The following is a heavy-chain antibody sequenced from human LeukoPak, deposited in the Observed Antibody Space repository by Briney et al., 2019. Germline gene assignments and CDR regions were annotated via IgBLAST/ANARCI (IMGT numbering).Heavy chain of an antibody. Sequence: GGSLRLSCAASGFTFSSYGMHWVRQAPGKGLEWVAVIWYDGSNKYYADSVKGRFTISRDNSKNTLYLQMNSLRAEDTAVYYCARDGYYYDSSGYYYQFDYRGQGTLVTVSS. J-gene: IGHJ4*02. CDR1: GFTFSSYG. V-gene: IGHV3-33*01. D-gene: IGHD3-22*01. CDR3: ARDGYYYDSSGYYYQFDY. CDR2: IWYDGSNK.